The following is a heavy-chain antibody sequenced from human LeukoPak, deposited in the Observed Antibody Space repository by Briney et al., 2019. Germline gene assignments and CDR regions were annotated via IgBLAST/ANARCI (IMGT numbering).Heavy chain of an antibody. D-gene: IGHD6-13*01. CDR3: ARAGSSSWSTDY. CDR1: GGSISSYY. J-gene: IGHJ4*02. Sequence: SETLSLTCTVFGGSISSYYWSWIRQPPGKGLEWIGYIYYSGSTNYNPSLKSRVTISVDTSKNQFSLKLSSVTAADTAVYYCARAGSSSWSTDYWGQGTLVTVSS. V-gene: IGHV4-59*01. CDR2: IYYSGST.